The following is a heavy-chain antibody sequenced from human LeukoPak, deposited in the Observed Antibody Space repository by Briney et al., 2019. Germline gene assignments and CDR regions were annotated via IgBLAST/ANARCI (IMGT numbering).Heavy chain of an antibody. CDR2: IHPNSGGT. Sequence: ASVKVSCKASGYTFTGYYIHWVRQAPGQGLEWMGWIHPNSGGTNYAQKFQGRVIMTRDTSIGTDYMELSRLTSDDTAVFYCARAPYSGLLYYWGQGTLVTVSS. J-gene: IGHJ4*02. D-gene: IGHD4-23*01. CDR3: ARAPYSGLLYY. V-gene: IGHV1-2*02. CDR1: GYTFTGYY.